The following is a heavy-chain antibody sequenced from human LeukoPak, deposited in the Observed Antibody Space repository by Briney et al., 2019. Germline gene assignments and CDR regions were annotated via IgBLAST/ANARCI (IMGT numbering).Heavy chain of an antibody. CDR3: AKDFWLSSLPYYFDY. J-gene: IGHJ4*02. V-gene: IGHV3-30*02. D-gene: IGHD3-22*01. CDR1: GFTFSSYG. CDR2: IRYDGSNK. Sequence: GGSLRLSCAASGFTFSSYGMHWVRQAPGKGLEWVAFIRYDGSNKYYADSVKGRFTISRDNSKNTLYLQMNSLRAEDTAVYYCAKDFWLSSLPYYFDYWGQGTLVTVSS.